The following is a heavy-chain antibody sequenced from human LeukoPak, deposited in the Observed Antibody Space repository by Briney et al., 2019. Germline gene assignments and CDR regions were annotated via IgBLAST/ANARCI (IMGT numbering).Heavy chain of an antibody. J-gene: IGHJ1*01. D-gene: IGHD5-12*01. CDR1: GVSLSTYS. V-gene: IGHV4-59*01. Sequence: PSETLSLTCSVSGVSLSTYSWSWVRQSPGKRLEWIGYIYYGGTTNYNPSLKSRATISADTAKNQFSLRLRSVTAADTAIYYCARDTTVASGMQHWGQGTLITVSS. CDR3: ARDTTVASGMQH. CDR2: IYYGGTT.